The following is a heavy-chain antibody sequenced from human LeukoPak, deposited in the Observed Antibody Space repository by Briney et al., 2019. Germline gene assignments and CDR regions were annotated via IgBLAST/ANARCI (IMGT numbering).Heavy chain of an antibody. CDR3: ARYDDLLLFDY. CDR2: ISSSGTPI. J-gene: IGHJ4*02. D-gene: IGHD3-22*01. CDR1: GFTFSAYR. Sequence: SGGSLRLSCAASGFTFSAYRLSWVRQAPGKGLEWVSSISSSGTPIYYADSVKGRFTISRDNARNSLYLQMNSLRADDTAMYYCARYDDLLLFDYWGQGTLVTVSS. V-gene: IGHV3-21*06.